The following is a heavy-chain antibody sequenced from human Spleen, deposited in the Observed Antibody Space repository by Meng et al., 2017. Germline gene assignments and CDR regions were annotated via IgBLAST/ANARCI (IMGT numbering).Heavy chain of an antibody. Sequence: GGSLRLSCAASGFTFSSYAMHWVRQAPGKGLEWVANIKQDGSEKYYVDSVKGRFTISRDNAKNSLYLQMNSLRAEDTAVYYCARGGLPFAFDIWGQGTMVTVSS. CDR1: GFTFSSYA. J-gene: IGHJ3*02. D-gene: IGHD5-12*01. V-gene: IGHV3-7*01. CDR2: IKQDGSEK. CDR3: ARGGLPFAFDI.